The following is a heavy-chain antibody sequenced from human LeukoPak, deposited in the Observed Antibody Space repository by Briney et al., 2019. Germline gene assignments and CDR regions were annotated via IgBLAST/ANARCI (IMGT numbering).Heavy chain of an antibody. J-gene: IGHJ4*02. Sequence: HPGGSLRLSCAASGFTFSSYAMSWVRQAPGKGLEWVSAISGSGGSTYYADSVKGRFTISRDNSKNTLYLQMNSLRAEDTAVYYCAKDEYYDSIIALDYWGQGTLVTVSS. CDR3: AKDEYYDSIIALDY. CDR2: ISGSGGST. V-gene: IGHV3-23*01. D-gene: IGHD3-22*01. CDR1: GFTFSSYA.